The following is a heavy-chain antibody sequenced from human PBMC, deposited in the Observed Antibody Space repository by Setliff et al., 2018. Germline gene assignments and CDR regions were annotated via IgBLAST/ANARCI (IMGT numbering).Heavy chain of an antibody. Sequence: GASVKVSCKTSGYIFTAYHMHWVRQAPGQGLEWMGWINPENGGTNYAQKFQGRVTMTTDTSTGTGYMELRSLRSDDTAVYFCARFGGSCSSSSCYASDLWGQGTRVTVSS. D-gene: IGHD2-2*01. V-gene: IGHV1-2*02. CDR3: ARFGGSCSSSSCYASDL. CDR1: GYIFTAYH. J-gene: IGHJ3*01. CDR2: INPENGGT.